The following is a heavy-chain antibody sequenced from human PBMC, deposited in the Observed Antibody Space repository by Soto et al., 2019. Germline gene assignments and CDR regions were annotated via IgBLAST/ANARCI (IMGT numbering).Heavy chain of an antibody. CDR1: VFTLISYA. CDR3: AREASSRYYFDY. D-gene: IGHD3-16*02. CDR2: ISVSGGST. Sequence: WGSLRLSCASSVFTLISYAMGWVRQAQGKGLEWVSSISVSGGSTNYADSVKGRFTISRDNSKTTLYLQMNSLRAEDTAVYYCAREASSRYYFDYWGRGTLVTVSS. V-gene: IGHV3-23*01. J-gene: IGHJ4*02.